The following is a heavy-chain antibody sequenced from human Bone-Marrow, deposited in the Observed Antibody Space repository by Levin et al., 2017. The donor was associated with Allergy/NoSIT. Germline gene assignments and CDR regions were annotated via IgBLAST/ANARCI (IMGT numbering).Heavy chain of an antibody. CDR1: GFTFSSYG. J-gene: IGHJ4*02. Sequence: GESLKISCAASGFTFSSYGMHWVRQAPGKGLEWVAVISYDGSNKYYADSVKGRFTISRDNSKNTLYLQMNSLRAEDTAVYYCANQRGGYYFSNDYWGQGTLVTVSS. D-gene: IGHD3-22*01. CDR2: ISYDGSNK. V-gene: IGHV3-30*18. CDR3: ANQRGGYYFSNDY.